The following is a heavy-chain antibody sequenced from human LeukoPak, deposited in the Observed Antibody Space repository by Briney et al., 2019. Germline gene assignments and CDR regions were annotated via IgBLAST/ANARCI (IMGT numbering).Heavy chain of an antibody. CDR3: ARGGKQQASFDP. CDR1: GFTFSNYW. CDR2: IKHDGSEK. D-gene: IGHD6-13*01. V-gene: IGHV3-7*01. J-gene: IGHJ5*02. Sequence: GGSLRLSCAASGFTFSNYWMSWVRQAPGKGLEWVANIKHDGSEKYYVDSVKGRFTISRDNAENSLYLQMNSLRAEDTAVYYCARGGKQQASFDPWGQGTLVTVSS.